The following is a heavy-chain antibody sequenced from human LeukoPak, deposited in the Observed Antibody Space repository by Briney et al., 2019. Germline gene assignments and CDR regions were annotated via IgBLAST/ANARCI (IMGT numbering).Heavy chain of an antibody. V-gene: IGHV4-4*07. J-gene: IGHJ4*02. D-gene: IGHD3-22*01. CDR3: ARDGRDNYDTPGHDL. CDR2: IYASGST. CDR1: GGSISNYY. Sequence: SETLSLTCTVSGGSISNYYWSWIRQPAGKGLEWIGRIYASGSTNYNPSLKSRVTISADSSKSELSLKLRSVTAADTAVYYCARDGRDNYDTPGHDLWGQGTLVTVSS.